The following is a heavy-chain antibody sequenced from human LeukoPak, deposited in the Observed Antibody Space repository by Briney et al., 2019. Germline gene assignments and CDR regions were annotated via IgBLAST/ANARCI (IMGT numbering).Heavy chain of an antibody. CDR2: MYYSGST. CDR3: ARHRSSSWSPWFYYMDV. CDR1: GGSISSTSYY. D-gene: IGHD6-13*01. Sequence: PSETLSLTCTVSGGSISSTSYYWGWIRQPPGQGLEWIGSMYYSGSTYYNPSLKSRLTISVDMSKNHLSLRLSSVTATDTAVNYCARHRSSSWSPWFYYMDVWGKGTTVTVSS. J-gene: IGHJ6*03. V-gene: IGHV4-39*01.